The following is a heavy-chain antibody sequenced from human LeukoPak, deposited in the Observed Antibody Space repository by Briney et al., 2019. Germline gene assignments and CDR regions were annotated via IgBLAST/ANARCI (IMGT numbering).Heavy chain of an antibody. D-gene: IGHD2-2*01. CDR2: INPNSGGT. J-gene: IGHJ2*01. Sequence: ASVKVSCKASGYTFTGYYMHWVRQAPGQGLEWMGCINPNSGGTNYAQKFQGRVTMTRDTSISTAYMELSRLRSDDTAVYYCASPYCSSTSCYERNWYFDLWGRGTLVTVSS. V-gene: IGHV1-2*02. CDR1: GYTFTGYY. CDR3: ASPYCSSTSCYERNWYFDL.